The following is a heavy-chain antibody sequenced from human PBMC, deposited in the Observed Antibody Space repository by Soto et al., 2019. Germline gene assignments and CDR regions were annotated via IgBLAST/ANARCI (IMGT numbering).Heavy chain of an antibody. CDR3: ARGKYFYDTSGYVY. CDR2: ISSSSTI. V-gene: IGHV3-48*01. D-gene: IGHD3-22*01. CDR1: GFTFSIYN. Sequence: PGGSLRLSCAASGFTFSIYNMNWVRQAPGKGLEWVSYISSSSTIYYADSVKGRFTISRDNAKNSLYLQMNSLRAEDTAVYYCARGKYFYDTSGYVYWGQGTLVTVSS. J-gene: IGHJ4*02.